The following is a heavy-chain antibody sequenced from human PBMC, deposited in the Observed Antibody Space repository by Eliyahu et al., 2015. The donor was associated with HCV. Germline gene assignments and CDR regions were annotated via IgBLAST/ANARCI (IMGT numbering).Heavy chain of an antibody. V-gene: IGHV3-30*03. J-gene: IGHJ6*02. CDR1: GFSFSXYG. D-gene: IGHD3-22*01. CDR3: ARDHRFYYDRSGPYGMDV. Sequence: QVQLVESGGGVVQPGRSLRLSCXXSGFSFSXYGMHWVRQALGKGLEWVAVISYDGSNNYYADSVKGRFTISRDNSMNTLYLQMNSLRTEDTAIYYCARDHRFYYDRSGPYGMDVWGQGTTVTVSS. CDR2: ISYDGSNN.